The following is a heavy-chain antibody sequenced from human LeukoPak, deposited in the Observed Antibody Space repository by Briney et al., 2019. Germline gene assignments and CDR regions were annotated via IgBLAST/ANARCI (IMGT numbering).Heavy chain of an antibody. CDR3: AKDDFWSPFEY. CDR1: GFTFSSYA. J-gene: IGHJ4*02. Sequence: GGSLRLSCAASGFTFSSYAMSWVRQAPGKGLEWVSGISGSGGSTYYAGSVKGRFTISRDNSKNTLYLQMNSLRAEDTAVYYCAKDDFWSPFEYWGQGTLVTVSS. V-gene: IGHV3-23*01. CDR2: ISGSGGST. D-gene: IGHD3-3*01.